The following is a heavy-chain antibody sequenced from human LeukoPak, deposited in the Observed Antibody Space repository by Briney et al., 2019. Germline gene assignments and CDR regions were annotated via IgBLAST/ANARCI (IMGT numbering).Heavy chain of an antibody. CDR3: SRGLDSRKLGY. Sequence: SETLSLTCTVSGASFNSDDQYWNWVRQSPGKGLEWVGSIHPSGMLYNNPSLESRVTMSRDTSKNQFSLNLNSVTAADTAVYFCSRGLDSRKLGYWGQGILVTVSS. V-gene: IGHV4-31*03. D-gene: IGHD3-22*01. CDR2: IHPSGML. CDR1: GASFNSDDQY. J-gene: IGHJ4*02.